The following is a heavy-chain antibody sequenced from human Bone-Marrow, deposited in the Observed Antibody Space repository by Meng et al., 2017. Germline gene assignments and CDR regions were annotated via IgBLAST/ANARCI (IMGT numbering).Heavy chain of an antibody. CDR1: GLHFRDYY. V-gene: IGHV3-11*01. Sequence: VGLGVSEARIVPPWGALRPSCAASGLHFRDYYMGWIRQAPGKGLEWVSYISSSGSTIYYADSVKGRFTISRDNAKNSLYLQMNSLRAEDTAVYYCARNVGGVGIDYWGQGTLVTVSS. CDR3: ARNVGGVGIDY. D-gene: IGHD1-26*01. J-gene: IGHJ4*02. CDR2: ISSSGSTI.